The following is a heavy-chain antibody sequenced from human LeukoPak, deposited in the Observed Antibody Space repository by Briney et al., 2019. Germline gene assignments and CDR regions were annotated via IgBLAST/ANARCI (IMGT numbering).Heavy chain of an antibody. Sequence: PSETLSLTCAVYGGSFSGYYWSWIRQPPGKGLEWIGSIYYSGSTYYNPSLKSRVTISVDTSKNQFSLKLSSVTAADTAVYYCASREHTTYSSGWSYHLNWFDPWGQGTLVTVSS. CDR2: IYYSGST. J-gene: IGHJ5*02. D-gene: IGHD6-19*01. V-gene: IGHV4-34*01. CDR1: GGSFSGYY. CDR3: ASREHTTYSSGWSYHLNWFDP.